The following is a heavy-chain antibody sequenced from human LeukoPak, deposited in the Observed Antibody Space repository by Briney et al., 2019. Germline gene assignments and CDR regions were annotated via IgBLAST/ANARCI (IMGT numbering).Heavy chain of an antibody. CDR2: ISAYSGNT. CDR1: GYSFTTYG. Sequence: ASVKVSCKASGYSFTTYGVSWVRQAPGQGLEWMGWISAYSGNTNYAQKLQGRVTMTIDISTSTAYMELRSLRSDDTAVYYCARDVHSSGYYGNDYWGQGTLVTVSS. CDR3: ARDVHSSGYYGNDY. V-gene: IGHV1-18*01. J-gene: IGHJ4*02. D-gene: IGHD3-22*01.